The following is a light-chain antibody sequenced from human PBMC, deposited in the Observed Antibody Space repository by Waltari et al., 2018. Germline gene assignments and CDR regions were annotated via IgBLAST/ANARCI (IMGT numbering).Light chain of an antibody. J-gene: IGLJ2*01. Sequence: QSALTQPASVSGSPGQSITISCPGTRSDVGGYNYVSWYQQHPGKAPKLMIYDVSNRPSGFSNRFSGSKSGNTASLTISGLQAEDEADYYCSSYTSSSTLLFGGGTKLTVL. CDR1: RSDVGGYNY. CDR2: DVS. V-gene: IGLV2-14*01. CDR3: SSYTSSSTLL.